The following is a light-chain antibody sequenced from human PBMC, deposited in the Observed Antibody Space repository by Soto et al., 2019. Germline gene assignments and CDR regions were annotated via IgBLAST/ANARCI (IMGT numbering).Light chain of an antibody. CDR1: QDINKW. Sequence: DIQMTQSPSSVSASVGDRVTITCRASQDINKWLAWYQQKPGTAPKLLIYSASSLYTGVPSRFSGSGSGTDFTLTISSLQPEDFATYYGQQANTFALTFGGGTKVDI. J-gene: IGKJ4*01. V-gene: IGKV1-12*01. CDR3: QQANTFALT. CDR2: SAS.